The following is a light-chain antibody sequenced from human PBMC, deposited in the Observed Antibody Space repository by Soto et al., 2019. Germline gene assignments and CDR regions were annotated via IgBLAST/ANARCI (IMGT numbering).Light chain of an antibody. V-gene: IGLV3-21*04. Sequence: SYELTQPPSVSVAPGKTARITCGGNNIGSKSVHWYQQKTGQAPVLVIYYDSDRPSGIPERFSGSNSGNTATLTISRVEAGDEADYYCQVWDSSSDLFGGGTKLTVL. CDR1: NIGSKS. CDR2: YDS. J-gene: IGLJ2*01. CDR3: QVWDSSSDL.